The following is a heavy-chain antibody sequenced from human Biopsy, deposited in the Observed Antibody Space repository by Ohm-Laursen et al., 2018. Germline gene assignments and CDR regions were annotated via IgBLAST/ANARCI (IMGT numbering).Heavy chain of an antibody. V-gene: IGHV3-11*01. J-gene: IGHJ4*02. CDR3: ARSGWNFEFDS. D-gene: IGHD6-19*01. CDR1: RFTFSDYF. Sequence: GSLRLSCAASRFTFSDYFMSWIRQAPGKGLEWVSYISSSGITAHYADSVKGRFTISRDNAKNSLYLQMNSLRAEDTAIYYCARSGWNFEFDSWGKGTLAAVSS. CDR2: ISSSGITA.